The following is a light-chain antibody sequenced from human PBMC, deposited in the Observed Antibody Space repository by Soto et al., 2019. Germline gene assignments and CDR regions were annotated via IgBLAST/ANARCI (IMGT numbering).Light chain of an antibody. CDR1: QGISNY. Sequence: DIQMTQSPSSLSESVGDRVTIPCQATQGISNYLAWYQQKPGKVAKLLIYAASTLQSGVPSRFSGSGSGTDFTLTISSLQAEDVAVYYCQQYYSTLPLTFGGGTKV. V-gene: IGKV1-27*01. J-gene: IGKJ4*01. CDR2: AAS. CDR3: QQYYSTLPLT.